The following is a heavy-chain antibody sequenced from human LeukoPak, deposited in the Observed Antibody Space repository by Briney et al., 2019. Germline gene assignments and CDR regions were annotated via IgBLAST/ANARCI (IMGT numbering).Heavy chain of an antibody. J-gene: IGHJ4*02. CDR3: ARGYYYDSSGYYYHFDY. CDR1: GYTFTSYG. V-gene: IGHV1-18*01. Sequence: ASVKVSCKASGYTFTSYGISWVRQAPGQGLEWMGWISAYNGNTNYAQKRQGRVTMTTDTSTSTAYMELRSLRSDDTAGYYCARGYYYDSSGYYYHFDYWGQGTLVTVSS. D-gene: IGHD3-22*01. CDR2: ISAYNGNT.